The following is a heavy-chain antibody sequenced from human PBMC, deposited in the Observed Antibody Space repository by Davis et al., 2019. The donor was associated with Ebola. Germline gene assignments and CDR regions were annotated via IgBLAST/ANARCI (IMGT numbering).Heavy chain of an antibody. D-gene: IGHD2-2*02. CDR1: GYTFTGYY. J-gene: IGHJ5*02. CDR2: INPNSGGT. Sequence: ASVKVSCKASGYTFTGYYMHWVRQAPGQGLEWMGWINPNSGGTNYAQKFQGRVTMTKDTSISTAYMELSRLRSDDTAVYYCARDGAQYCSSTSCYTSGLASWFDPWGQGTLVTVSS. CDR3: ARDGAQYCSSTSCYTSGLASWFDP. V-gene: IGHV1-2*02.